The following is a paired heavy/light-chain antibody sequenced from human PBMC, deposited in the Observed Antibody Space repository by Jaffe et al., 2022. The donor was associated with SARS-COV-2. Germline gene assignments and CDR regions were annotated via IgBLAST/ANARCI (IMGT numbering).Light chain of an antibody. Sequence: EIVLTQSPGTLSLSPGERATLSCRASQSVSNSNLAWYQQRPGQAPRLLIYGASSRATGIPDRFSGSGSGTDFTFTISRLEPEDFAVYYCQQYGSSPLTFGGGTKVEIK. CDR2: GAS. J-gene: IGKJ4*01. CDR3: QQYGSSPLT. CDR1: QSVSNSN. V-gene: IGKV3-20*01.
Heavy chain of an antibody. CDR3: GKERASKGDIDS. CDR2: ISSRGSNA. D-gene: IGHD3-16*01. V-gene: IGHV3-23*01. J-gene: IGHJ4*02. Sequence: DVQLLESGGGLVQPGGSLRLSCAASGFAFSSYAMSWVRQAPGKGLEWVSAISSRGSNAYYADSMKGRFTISRDNSKSTVYLQMSSLRAEDTGVYYCGKERASKGDIDSWGQGTLVTVSS. CDR1: GFAFSSYA.